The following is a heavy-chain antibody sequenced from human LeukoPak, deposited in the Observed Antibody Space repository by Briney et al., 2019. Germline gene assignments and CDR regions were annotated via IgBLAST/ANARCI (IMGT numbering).Heavy chain of an antibody. CDR1: GGSISSSNW. Sequence: PSETLSLTCAVSGGSISSSNWWSWVRQPPGKGLEWIGEIYHSGSTNYNPSLKSRVTISVDTSKNQFSLKLSSVTAADTAVYYCARDSGYYDSRGYSLGDNAFDIWGQGTMVTVSS. J-gene: IGHJ3*02. CDR2: IYHSGST. CDR3: ARDSGYYDSRGYSLGDNAFDI. D-gene: IGHD3-22*01. V-gene: IGHV4-4*02.